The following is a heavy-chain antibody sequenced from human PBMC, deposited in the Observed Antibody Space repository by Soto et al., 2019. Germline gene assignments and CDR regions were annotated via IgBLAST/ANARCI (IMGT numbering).Heavy chain of an antibody. D-gene: IGHD3-22*01. CDR2: IFYSGST. J-gene: IGHJ1*01. Sequence: PSETLSLTCNVSGGSISSSRSYWAWIRQPPGKGLEWIANIFYSGSTYYNPSLKSRVTISVDTSKNQFSLKLSSVTAADTAVYYCAMALRPRKGITMIEEGGAEYFQHWGQGTLVTVSS. V-gene: IGHV4-39*01. CDR3: AMALRPRKGITMIEEGGAEYFQH. CDR1: GGSISSSRSY.